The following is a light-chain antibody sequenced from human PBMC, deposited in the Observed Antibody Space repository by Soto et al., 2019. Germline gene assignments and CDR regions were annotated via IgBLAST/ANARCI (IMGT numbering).Light chain of an antibody. Sequence: EIVLPQSPGTLSLSPGEIATLTCRASQSVSSSYLAWYQQKPGKAPRLLIYGASSRATGIPDRFSGSGSGTDFTLTISRLEPEDFAVYYCQQYGSLLRLTFGGGTKVDSK. J-gene: IGKJ4*01. CDR1: QSVSSSY. CDR3: QQYGSLLRLT. V-gene: IGKV3-20*01. CDR2: GAS.